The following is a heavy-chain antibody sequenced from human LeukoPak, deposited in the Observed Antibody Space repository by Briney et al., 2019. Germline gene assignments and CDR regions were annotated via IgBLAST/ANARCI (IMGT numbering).Heavy chain of an antibody. CDR1: GFTFSDYY. CDR3: AAGAAAGTGDY. CDR2: ISTSSRYI. J-gene: IGHJ4*02. D-gene: IGHD6-13*01. Sequence: PGGSLRLSCAVSGFTFSDYYMTWIRQAPGKGLEWVSYISTSSRYINYADSVKGRFTISRDNAKNSLYLQMNSLRAEDTAVYYCAAGAAAGTGDYWGQGTLVTVSS. V-gene: IGHV3-11*03.